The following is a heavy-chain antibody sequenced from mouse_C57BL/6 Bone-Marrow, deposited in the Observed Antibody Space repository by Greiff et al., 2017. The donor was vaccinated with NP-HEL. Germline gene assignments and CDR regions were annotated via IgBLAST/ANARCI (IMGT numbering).Heavy chain of an antibody. CDR1: GYTFTSYW. CDR2: IYPGSGST. V-gene: IGHV1-55*01. D-gene: IGHD2-3*01. Sequence: FHLPPPCAELVKPGASVKMSCKASGYTFTSYWITWVKQRPGQGLEWIGDIYPGSGSTNYNEKFKSKATLTVDTSSSTAYMQLSSLTSEDSAVYYCARQGYYDWFAYWGQGTLVTVSA. CDR3: ARQGYYDWFAY. J-gene: IGHJ3*01.